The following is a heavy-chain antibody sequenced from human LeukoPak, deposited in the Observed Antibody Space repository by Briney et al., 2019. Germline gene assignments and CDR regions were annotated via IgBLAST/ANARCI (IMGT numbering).Heavy chain of an antibody. V-gene: IGHV3-30-3*01. J-gene: IGHJ4*02. CDR2: ISYDGSNK. D-gene: IGHD6-19*01. CDR3: ARDSDSSGWYFDY. CDR1: GFTFSSYA. Sequence: PGGSLRLSCAASGFTFSSYAMHWVRQAPGKGLEWVAVISYDGSNKYYADSVKGRFTISRDNSKNTLYLQMNSLRAEDTAVYYCARDSDSSGWYFDYWRQGTLVTVSS.